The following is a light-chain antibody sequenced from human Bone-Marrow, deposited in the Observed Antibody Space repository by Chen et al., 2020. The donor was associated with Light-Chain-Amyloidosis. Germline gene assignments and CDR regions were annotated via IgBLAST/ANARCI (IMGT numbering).Light chain of an antibody. CDR1: DLPTKY. Sequence: SYELPQPPSVSVSPGQTARITCSGDDLPTKYAKWYQQKPGQAPVLVIHRDTERPSGISERFSGSSSGTTATLTISGVQAEDEADYHCQSADSSGTYEVIFGGGTKLTVL. CDR2: RDT. V-gene: IGLV3-25*03. CDR3: QSADSSGTYEVI. J-gene: IGLJ2*01.